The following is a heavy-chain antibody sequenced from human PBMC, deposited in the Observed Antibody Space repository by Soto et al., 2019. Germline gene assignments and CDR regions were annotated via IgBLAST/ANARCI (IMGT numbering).Heavy chain of an antibody. CDR2: ISPKSTYR. CDR3: ARGGGGGLFEH. D-gene: IGHD2-21*01. V-gene: IGHV3-11*06. J-gene: IGHJ4*02. Sequence: GGSLRLSCATSGFPFGDYYMSWIRQAPGKGLEWLSHISPKSTYRNYADSVKGRFTISRDNTKSSLFLQMNSLGVEDTAVYYCARGGGGGLFEHWGQGVLVTVSS. CDR1: GFPFGDYY.